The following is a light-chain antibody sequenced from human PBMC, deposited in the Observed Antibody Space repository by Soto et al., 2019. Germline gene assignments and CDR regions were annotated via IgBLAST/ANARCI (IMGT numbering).Light chain of an antibody. CDR3: QQYGSSPDT. Sequence: EIVLTQSPGTLSLSPGERATLSCRAGQSVSSGYLAWNQQKPGQAPRLLIYGASSRATGIPDRFSGSGSGTDFTLTISRLEPEDFAVYYCQQYGSSPDTFGQGTKLEIK. J-gene: IGKJ2*01. CDR2: GAS. V-gene: IGKV3-20*01. CDR1: QSVSSGY.